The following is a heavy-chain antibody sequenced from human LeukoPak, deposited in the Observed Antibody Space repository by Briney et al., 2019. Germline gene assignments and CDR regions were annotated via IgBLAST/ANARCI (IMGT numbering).Heavy chain of an antibody. CDR3: TRGGFGELYHFDY. Sequence: SVKVSCKASGYSFNKYAITWVRQAPGQGLEWMGEFIPIFGAAKYAKKFQGRVTITADKSTSTAYMDLNSLRSEDTAVYYCTRGGFGELYHFDYWGQGTLVTVSS. CDR1: GYSFNKYA. CDR2: FIPIFGAA. V-gene: IGHV1-69*06. D-gene: IGHD3-10*01. J-gene: IGHJ4*02.